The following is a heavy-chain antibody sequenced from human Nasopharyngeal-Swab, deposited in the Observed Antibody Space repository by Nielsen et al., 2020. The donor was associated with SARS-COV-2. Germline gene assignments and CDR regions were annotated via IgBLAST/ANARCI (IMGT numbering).Heavy chain of an antibody. CDR3: VCGETTPSDY. V-gene: IGHV3-74*01. CDR2: INSDGSII. Sequence: WIRQPPGKGLVWVSRINSDGSIIDYADSVKGRFTISRDNTRNTLNLQMNSLRAEDTALYYCVCGETTPSDYWGQGTLVTVS. D-gene: IGHD2-15*01. J-gene: IGHJ4*02.